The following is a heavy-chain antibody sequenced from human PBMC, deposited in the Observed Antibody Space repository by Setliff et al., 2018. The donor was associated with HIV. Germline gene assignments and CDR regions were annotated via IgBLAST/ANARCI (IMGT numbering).Heavy chain of an antibody. CDR2: INPDSRGT. CDR3: ARGVKGIATTGKYYFDY. CDR1: GYAFTDYS. D-gene: IGHD6-13*01. Sequence: ASVKVSCKTSGYAFTDYSIHLVRQAPGQGLEWVGRINPDSRGTNYAQTSQGRVTMTRDTSVSTAYMELSRLKSDDTAVFYCARGVKGIATTGKYYFDYWGQGTLVTVSS. V-gene: IGHV1-2*06. J-gene: IGHJ4*02.